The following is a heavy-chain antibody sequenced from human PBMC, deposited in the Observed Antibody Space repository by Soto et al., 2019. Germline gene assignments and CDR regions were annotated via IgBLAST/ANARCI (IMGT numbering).Heavy chain of an antibody. CDR3: LKRHYVFCSGYYPLSDY. J-gene: IGHJ4*02. CDR1: GFTFSSYA. D-gene: IGHD3-3*01. CDR2: ISGSGGST. Sequence: PGGSLRLSCAASGFTFSSYAMSWVRQAPGKGLEWVSAISGSGGSTYYADSVKGRFTISRDNSRNTLYLQMNSLRAEDTAVYYYLKRHYVFCSGYYPLSDYWGQGTLVTVSS. V-gene: IGHV3-23*01.